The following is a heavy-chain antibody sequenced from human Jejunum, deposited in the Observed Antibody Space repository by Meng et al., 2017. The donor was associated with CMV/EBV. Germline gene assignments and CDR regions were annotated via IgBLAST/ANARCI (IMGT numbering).Heavy chain of an antibody. CDR1: GFTFSNYA. Sequence: EVQLLESGGGLVQPWGSLGLSCAASGFTFSNYAMSWVRQAPGKGLEWVSSISGSGGSTYYADSVKGRFTISRDTSKNTVYLQMNSLRAEDTAVYYCAKTNVGGGYNPNFDYWGQGTLVTVSS. D-gene: IGHD5-24*01. J-gene: IGHJ4*02. V-gene: IGHV3-23*01. CDR2: ISGSGGST. CDR3: AKTNVGGGYNPNFDY.